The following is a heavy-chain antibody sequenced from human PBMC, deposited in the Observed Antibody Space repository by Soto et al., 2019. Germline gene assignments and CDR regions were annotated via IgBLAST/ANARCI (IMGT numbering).Heavy chain of an antibody. D-gene: IGHD5-12*01. CDR3: AREWDGDGYNSGWFDP. CDR2: ISWESGKI. CDR1: GFNFADFA. Sequence: SLRLSCAASGFNFADFAMHWVRRAPGKGLEWVSGISWESGKIGYADSVKGRFTISRDNAKKSLFLQMNSLRAEDTAVYYCAREWDGDGYNSGWFDPWGQGTLVTVSS. V-gene: IGHV3-9*01. J-gene: IGHJ5*02.